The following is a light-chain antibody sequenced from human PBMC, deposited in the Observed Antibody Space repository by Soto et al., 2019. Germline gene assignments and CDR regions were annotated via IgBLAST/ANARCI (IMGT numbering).Light chain of an antibody. CDR3: QQYKSLYS. V-gene: IGKV1-5*01. CDR1: QTISGW. J-gene: IGKJ2*03. Sequence: DIQMTQSPSTLSASVGDRVTITCRASQTISGWLAWYQQKPGKAPRLLIYDASTLESGVPSRFSGSESGTEFTLTISSLQPGDSATYYCQQYKSLYSFGQGTKVDIK. CDR2: DAS.